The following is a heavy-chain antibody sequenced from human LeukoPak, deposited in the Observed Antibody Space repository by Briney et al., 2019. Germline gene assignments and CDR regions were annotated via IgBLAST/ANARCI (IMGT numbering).Heavy chain of an antibody. D-gene: IGHD2/OR15-2a*01. J-gene: IGHJ3*02. CDR2: IYYSGST. Sequence: SQTLSLTCTVSGGSINSGSYYWSWIRQPPGKGLEWIGYIYYSGSTNYNPSLKSRVTISVDTSKNQFSLKLSSVTAADTAVYYCARFLVGLRAFDIWGQGTMVTVSS. CDR3: ARFLVGLRAFDI. CDR1: GGSINSGSYY. V-gene: IGHV4-61*01.